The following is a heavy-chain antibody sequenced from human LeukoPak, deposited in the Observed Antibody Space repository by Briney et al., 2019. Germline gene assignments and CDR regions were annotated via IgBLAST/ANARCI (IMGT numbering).Heavy chain of an antibody. Sequence: SETLSLTCAVYGGSFSGYYRSWIRQPPGKGLEWIGEINHGGSTNYNPSLKSRVTISVDTSKTQFSLKLSSVTAADTAVYYCARVGSNYYGSGSYHPDNWFDPWGQGTLVTVSS. D-gene: IGHD3-10*01. CDR3: ARVGSNYYGSGSYHPDNWFDP. CDR2: INHGGST. V-gene: IGHV4-34*01. J-gene: IGHJ5*02. CDR1: GGSFSGYY.